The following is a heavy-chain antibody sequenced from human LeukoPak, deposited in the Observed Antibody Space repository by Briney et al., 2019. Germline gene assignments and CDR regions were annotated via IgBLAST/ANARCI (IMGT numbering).Heavy chain of an antibody. CDR1: GGSFSGYY. D-gene: IGHD6-13*01. CDR2: IYHSGST. Sequence: SETLSLTCAVYGGSFSGYYWSWIRQPPGKGLEWIGEIYHSGSTNYNPSLKSRVTISVDTSKNQFSLKLSSVTAADTAVYYCARGRRRVIAAAARNWFDPWGQGTLVTVSS. CDR3: ARGRRRVIAAAARNWFDP. J-gene: IGHJ5*02. V-gene: IGHV4-34*01.